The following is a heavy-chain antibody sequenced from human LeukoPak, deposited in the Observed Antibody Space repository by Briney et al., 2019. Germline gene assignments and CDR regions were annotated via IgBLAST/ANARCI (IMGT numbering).Heavy chain of an antibody. Sequence: SETLSLTCAVYGGSFSGYYWSWIRQPPGKGLEWIGEINHSGSTNYNPSLKSRVTISVDTSKNQFSLKLNSVTAADTAVYYCARGAAYYYDSSGYYFYWGQGTLVTVSS. CDR2: INHSGST. CDR1: GGSFSGYY. V-gene: IGHV4-34*01. CDR3: ARGAAYYYDSSGYYFY. D-gene: IGHD3-22*01. J-gene: IGHJ4*02.